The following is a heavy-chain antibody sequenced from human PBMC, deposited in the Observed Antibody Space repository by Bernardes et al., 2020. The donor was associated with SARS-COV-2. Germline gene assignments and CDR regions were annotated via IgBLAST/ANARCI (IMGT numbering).Heavy chain of an antibody. J-gene: IGHJ6*02. D-gene: IGHD3-3*01. V-gene: IGHV3-30*18. CDR3: AKDSSYYDFWSGYLGPGGGNYYYYGMDV. CDR1: GFTFSSYG. CDR2: ISYDGSNK. Sequence: GGSLRLSCSASGFTFSSYGMHWVRQAPGKGLEWVAVISYDGSNKYYADAVKGRFTISIDNSKNTLYLQMNSLRAEDTAVYYCAKDSSYYDFWSGYLGPGGGNYYYYGMDVWGQGTTVTVSS.